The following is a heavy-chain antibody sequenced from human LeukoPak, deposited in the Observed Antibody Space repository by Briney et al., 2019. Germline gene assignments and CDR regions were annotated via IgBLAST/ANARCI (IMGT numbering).Heavy chain of an antibody. CDR2: ISGSGGST. J-gene: IGHJ4*02. CDR1: GFTFSSYA. V-gene: IGHV3-23*01. Sequence: GGSLRLSCAASGFTFSSYAMSWVRQAPGKGLEWVSAISGSGGSTYCADSVKGRFTISRDNAKNSLYLQMNSLRAEDTALYYCAKDIGSSDSGSSSNWRLAFDYWGQGTLVTVSS. CDR3: AKDIGSSDSGSSSNWRLAFDY. D-gene: IGHD1-26*01.